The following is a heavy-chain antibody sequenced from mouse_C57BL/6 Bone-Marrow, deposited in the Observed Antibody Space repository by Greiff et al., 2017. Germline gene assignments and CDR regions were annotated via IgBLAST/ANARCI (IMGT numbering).Heavy chain of an antibody. Sequence: VQLQQSGAELVRPGASVKLSCTASGFNIKDDYMHWVKQRPEQGLEWIGWIDPENGDTEYASKVQGKATITADTSSNTAYLQLSSLTSEDTAVYYCTDPIYDGYYFDVWGTGTTVTVSS. CDR3: TDPIYDGYYFDV. V-gene: IGHV14-4*01. CDR2: IDPENGDT. CDR1: GFNIKDDY. J-gene: IGHJ1*03. D-gene: IGHD2-3*01.